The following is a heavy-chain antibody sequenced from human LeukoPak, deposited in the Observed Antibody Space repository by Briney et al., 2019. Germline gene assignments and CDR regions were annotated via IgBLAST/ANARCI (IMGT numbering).Heavy chain of an antibody. V-gene: IGHV1-18*01. CDR2: ISAYNGNT. Sequence: ASVKVSCKASGYTFTSYGISWVRQAPGQGLEGMGWISAYNGNTNYAQKLQGRVTMTTDTSTSTAYMELRSLRSDDTAVYYCARAIVDIVATRRGPKREAYYFDYWGQGTLVTVSS. D-gene: IGHD5-12*01. CDR1: GYTFTSYG. J-gene: IGHJ4*02. CDR3: ARAIVDIVATRRGPKREAYYFDY.